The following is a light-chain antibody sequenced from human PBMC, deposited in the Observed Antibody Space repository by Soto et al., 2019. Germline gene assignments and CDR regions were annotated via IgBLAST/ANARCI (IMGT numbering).Light chain of an antibody. J-gene: IGKJ1*01. Sequence: DIRMTQSPSTLSTSVGDRVTITCRASQNIRGWLAWYQQKPGKAPKLLIYYASTLESGVPSRFSGSGSGTEFTLTISSLQPDDFATYYCQHYNSYSWTFGQGTTVAIK. CDR2: YAS. CDR1: QNIRGW. V-gene: IGKV1-5*01. CDR3: QHYNSYSWT.